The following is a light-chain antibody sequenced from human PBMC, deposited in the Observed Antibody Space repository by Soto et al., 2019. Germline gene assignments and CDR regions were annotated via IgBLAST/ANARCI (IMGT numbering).Light chain of an antibody. CDR1: QSVSSNY. CDR3: QRYGGSLIT. J-gene: IGKJ5*01. Sequence: EVVLTQSPGTLSLSPGERATLSCRASQSVSSNYLAWYQQKPGQAPRLLIYGASSRATGIPDRFSGSGSGTDFTDFTLTISRLEPEDFAVYYCQRYGGSLITFGQGTRLEIK. V-gene: IGKV3-20*01. CDR2: GAS.